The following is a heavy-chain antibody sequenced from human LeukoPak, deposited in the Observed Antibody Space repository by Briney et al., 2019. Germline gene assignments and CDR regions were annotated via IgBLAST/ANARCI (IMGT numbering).Heavy chain of an antibody. J-gene: IGHJ4*02. CDR3: ARAYGDYLPFDY. V-gene: IGHV4-39*07. D-gene: IGHD4-17*01. CDR2: IFYSGIT. CDR1: GGSMSNIYY. Sequence: PSETLSLTCNVSGGSMSNIYYWGWIRQPPGKGLEWIGNIFYSGITYYNPSLRSRVTISVDTSKNQFSLKLSSVTAADTAVYYCARAYGDYLPFDYWGQGTLVTVSP.